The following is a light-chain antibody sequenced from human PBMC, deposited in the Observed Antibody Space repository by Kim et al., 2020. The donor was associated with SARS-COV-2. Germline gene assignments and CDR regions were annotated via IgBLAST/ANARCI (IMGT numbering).Light chain of an antibody. V-gene: IGLV1-40*01. CDR2: DMH. J-gene: IGLJ3*02. Sequence: QSVLTQPPSVSGAPGQSVTISCTGSNSNIGAPYDVHWYQQLPETAPKLLIYDMHKRPSGVPDRFSGSKSGSSASLAISDLHAEDEADYYCQSYDSSLREWVLGGGTKLTVL. CDR1: NSNIGAPYD. CDR3: QSYDSSLREWV.